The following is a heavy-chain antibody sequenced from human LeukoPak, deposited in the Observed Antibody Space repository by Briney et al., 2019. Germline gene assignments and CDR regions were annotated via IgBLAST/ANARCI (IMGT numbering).Heavy chain of an antibody. Sequence: GASVKVSCKASGYTFTSYGISWVRQAPGQGLEWMGWISVYSGNTKYAQKLQGRVTMTTDTSTSTAYMELRSLRSDDTAVYYCASGWEQQLIRGAFDIWGQGTMVTVSS. J-gene: IGHJ3*02. V-gene: IGHV1-18*01. CDR3: ASGWEQQLIRGAFDI. CDR1: GYTFTSYG. D-gene: IGHD6-13*01. CDR2: ISVYSGNT.